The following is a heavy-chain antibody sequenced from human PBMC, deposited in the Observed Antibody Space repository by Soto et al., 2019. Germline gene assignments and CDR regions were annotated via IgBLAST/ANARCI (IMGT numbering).Heavy chain of an antibody. CDR2: ISSRSSFT. D-gene: IGHD3-10*01. CDR3: ARAHMITMGRGVLPKGFDP. V-gene: IGHV3-11*06. J-gene: IGHJ5*02. Sequence: QVQLVESGGGLVRPGGSLSLSCAASGFTFSDYYMSWIRQAPGKGLEWVSYISSRSSFTNYADSVKGRFTISRDNAKNSRFLQMNSLRAEDSSVYYCARAHMITMGRGVLPKGFDPLGLGSLVSVAS. CDR1: GFTFSDYY.